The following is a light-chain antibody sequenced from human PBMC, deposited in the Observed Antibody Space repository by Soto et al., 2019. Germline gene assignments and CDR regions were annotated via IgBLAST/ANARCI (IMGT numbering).Light chain of an antibody. Sequence: AIQMTQSGSSLCASVXEXVTITCRASQGIRNDLGWYQQKPGKAPKLLIYAASSLQSGVPSRFSGSGSGTDFTLTISSLQPEDFATYYCQQSYSVPPTFGQGTKVDIK. J-gene: IGKJ1*01. V-gene: IGKV1-6*01. CDR3: QQSYSVPPT. CDR2: AAS. CDR1: QGIRND.